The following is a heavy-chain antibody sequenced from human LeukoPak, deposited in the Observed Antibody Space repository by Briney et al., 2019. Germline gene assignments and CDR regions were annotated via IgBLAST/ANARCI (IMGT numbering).Heavy chain of an antibody. D-gene: IGHD6-6*01. V-gene: IGHV3-21*01. CDR1: GFTFSSYS. Sequence: PGGSLRLSCAASGFTFSSYSMTWVRQAPGKGLEWVSFISSSSSYIYYADSVKGRFTISRDNAKNSLYLQMNSLRAEDTAVYYCARDPLPMIAARRGTWFDPWGQGTLVTVSS. CDR3: ARDPLPMIAARRGTWFDP. CDR2: ISSSSSYI. J-gene: IGHJ5*02.